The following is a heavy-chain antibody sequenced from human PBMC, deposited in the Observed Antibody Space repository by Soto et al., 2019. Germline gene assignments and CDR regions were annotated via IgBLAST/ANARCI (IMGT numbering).Heavy chain of an antibody. J-gene: IGHJ4*02. D-gene: IGHD1-7*01. CDR1: GFTFSSYD. CDR2: ISSNGGTT. Sequence: EVQLAESGGGMVQPGGSLRLSCVASGFTFSSYDMHWVRQAPGKGLEYVSSISSNGGTTYYGNSVKGRFTISRDNSKNTLYRQMGSLRAEDMAVYYCARRVSGNYDYWGQGTLVTVSS. CDR3: ARRVSGNYDY. V-gene: IGHV3-64*01.